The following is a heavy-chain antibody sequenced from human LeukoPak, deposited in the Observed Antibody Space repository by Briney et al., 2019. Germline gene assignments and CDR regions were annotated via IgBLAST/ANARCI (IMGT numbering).Heavy chain of an antibody. J-gene: IGHJ4*02. CDR1: GFTFSSYS. Sequence: GGSLRLSCAASGFTFSSYSMNWVRQAPGKGLEWVSHITASGTAMFYADSVKGRYTISRDNAKNSLYLQMNSLRDEDTAVYYCASSGSYRFDYWGQGTLVTVSS. CDR2: ITASGTAM. CDR3: ASSGSYRFDY. D-gene: IGHD1-26*01. V-gene: IGHV3-48*02.